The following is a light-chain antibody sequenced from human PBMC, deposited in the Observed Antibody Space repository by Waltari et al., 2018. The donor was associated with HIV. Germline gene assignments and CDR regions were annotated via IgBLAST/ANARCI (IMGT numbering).Light chain of an antibody. J-gene: IGKJ4*01. V-gene: IGKV3D-15*01. CDR3: QQYNNWPPLT. CDR2: GAS. Sequence: ATLSVSPGERATLSCRTSQSVSNNLAWYQQRPGQAPRILIYGASTRATGIPARFSGSGSGTEFTLTISSLESEDFAVYYCQQYNNWPPLTFGGGTKVEIK. CDR1: QSVSNN.